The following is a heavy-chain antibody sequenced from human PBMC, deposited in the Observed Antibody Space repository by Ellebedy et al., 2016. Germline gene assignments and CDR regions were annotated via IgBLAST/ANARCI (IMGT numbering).Heavy chain of an antibody. V-gene: IGHV3-53*01. CDR3: ARAAMVRGVIPRGLDY. Sequence: GESLKISXAASGFSVSSNDMTWARQRPGKGLECVSLISSGGATFYADSVEGRFTISRDNLKKRLYLQMSGLGADDTAVYYCARAAMVRGVIPRGLDYWGQGTLVTVSS. CDR2: ISSGGAT. D-gene: IGHD3-10*01. J-gene: IGHJ4*02. CDR1: GFSVSSND.